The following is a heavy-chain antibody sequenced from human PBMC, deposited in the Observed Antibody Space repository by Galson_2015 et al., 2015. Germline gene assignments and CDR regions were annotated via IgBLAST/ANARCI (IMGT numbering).Heavy chain of an antibody. CDR1: GFTLSSYA. CDR2: ISGSGGGT. V-gene: IGHV3-23*01. Sequence: SLRLSCAASGFTLSSYAMSWLRQAPGKGLEWVSAISGSGGGTYYADSVKGRFTISRYNSTNSLYLQMSSVRAEDTAEYYCANSGSGLGLCYYYTDVWGKGTPVTVSS. J-gene: IGHJ6*03. CDR3: ANSGSGLGLCYYYTDV. D-gene: IGHD3-16*01.